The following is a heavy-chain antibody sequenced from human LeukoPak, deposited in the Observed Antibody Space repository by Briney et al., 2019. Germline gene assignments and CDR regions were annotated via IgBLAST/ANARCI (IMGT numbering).Heavy chain of an antibody. V-gene: IGHV4-38-2*02. Sequence: TSSETLSLTCTVSGYSISSGYYWGWIRQPPGKGLEWIGSIYHSGSTFYNPSLKSRVTISVDTSKNQFSLKLSSVTAADTAMFYCARGLGPGNWFDPWGQGTLVTVSS. CDR1: GYSISSGYY. CDR3: ARGLGPGNWFDP. D-gene: IGHD3-10*01. J-gene: IGHJ5*02. CDR2: IYHSGST.